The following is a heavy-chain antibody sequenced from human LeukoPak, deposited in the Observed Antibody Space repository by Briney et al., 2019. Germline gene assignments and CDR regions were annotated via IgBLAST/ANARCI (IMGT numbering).Heavy chain of an antibody. Sequence: SETLSLTCTVSGGFISTYYWSWIRQPAGKGLEWIGRISTSGSTNYNPSLKSRVTISVDTSKNQFSLKLSSVTAADTAVYYCARRRGYSYGTLDYWGQGTLVTVSS. J-gene: IGHJ4*02. CDR1: GGFISTYY. D-gene: IGHD5-18*01. CDR2: ISTSGST. CDR3: ARRRGYSYGTLDY. V-gene: IGHV4-4*07.